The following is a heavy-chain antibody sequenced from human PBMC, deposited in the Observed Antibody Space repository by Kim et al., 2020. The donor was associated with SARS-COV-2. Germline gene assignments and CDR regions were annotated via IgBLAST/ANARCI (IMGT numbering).Heavy chain of an antibody. D-gene: IGHD3-9*01. CDR1: GFTFSNAW. CDR3: TTHVLRYFDSVDY. V-gene: IGHV3-15*01. Sequence: GWSLRLSCAASGFTFSNAWMSWVRQAPGKGLEWVGRIKSKTDGGTTDYAAPVKGRFTISRDDSKNTLYLQMNSLKTEDTAVYYCTTHVLRYFDSVDYWGQGTLVTVSS. CDR2: IKSKTDGGTT. J-gene: IGHJ4*02.